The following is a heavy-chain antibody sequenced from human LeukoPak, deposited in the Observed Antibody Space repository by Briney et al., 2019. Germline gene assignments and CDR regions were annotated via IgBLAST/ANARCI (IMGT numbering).Heavy chain of an antibody. D-gene: IGHD2-15*01. V-gene: IGHV3-48*03. CDR1: GFTFSSYE. Sequence: GGSLRLSCAASGFTFSSYEMNGVRQAPGKGLEWVSYISSSGSTIYYADSVKGRFTISRDNAKNSLYLQMNSLRAEDTAVYYCAGEGVLSIDYWGQGTLVTVSS. J-gene: IGHJ4*02. CDR2: ISSSGSTI. CDR3: AGEGVLSIDY.